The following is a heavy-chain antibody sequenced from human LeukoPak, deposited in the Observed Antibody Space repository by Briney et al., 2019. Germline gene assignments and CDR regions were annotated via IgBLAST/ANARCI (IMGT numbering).Heavy chain of an antibody. CDR1: GFSLSTSGVG. D-gene: IGHD3-9*01. CDR2: IYWDDDK. Sequence: SGPTLVNPTQPLTLTCTFSGFSLSTSGVGVGWIRQPPGKALEWLALIYWDDDKRYSPSLKSRLTISKDTSKNQVVLTMTNMDPVDTATYYCARSPYYDILTGSRGTFDYWGQGTLVTVSS. J-gene: IGHJ4*02. CDR3: ARSPYYDILTGSRGTFDY. V-gene: IGHV2-5*02.